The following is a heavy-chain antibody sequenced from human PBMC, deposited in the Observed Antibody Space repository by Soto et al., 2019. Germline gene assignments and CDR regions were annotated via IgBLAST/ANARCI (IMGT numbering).Heavy chain of an antibody. CDR1: GFTFCDYA. CDR3: TRPHPLDCSGGSCYSPPDY. Sequence: GGSLRLSCTASGFTFCDYAMSWFGQAPGKGLEWVGFIRSKAYGGTTEYAASVKGRFTISRDDSKSIAYLQMNSLKTEDTAVYYCTRPHPLDCSGGSCYSPPDYWGQGTLVTVSS. D-gene: IGHD2-15*01. V-gene: IGHV3-49*03. CDR2: IRSKAYGGTT. J-gene: IGHJ4*02.